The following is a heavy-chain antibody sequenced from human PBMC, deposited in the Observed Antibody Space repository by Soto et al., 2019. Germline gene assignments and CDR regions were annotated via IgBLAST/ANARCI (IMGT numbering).Heavy chain of an antibody. CDR1: GASISGFY. Sequence: LSETLSLTCTVSGASISGFYWSWIRKSAGKGLEWIGRIYATGTTDYNPSLKSRVMMSVDTSRKQFSLKLRSVTAADTAVYYCVRDGTKTLRDWFDPWGQGISVTVSS. V-gene: IGHV4-4*07. CDR3: VRDGTKTLRDWFDP. J-gene: IGHJ5*02. CDR2: IYATGTT. D-gene: IGHD1-1*01.